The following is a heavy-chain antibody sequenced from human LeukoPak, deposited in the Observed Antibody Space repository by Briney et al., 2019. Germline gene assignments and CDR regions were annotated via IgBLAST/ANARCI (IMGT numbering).Heavy chain of an antibody. V-gene: IGHV4-30-4*01. D-gene: IGHD3-10*01. Sequence: SETLSLTCTVSGGSISSGDYYWSWIRQPPGKGLEWIGYIYYGGSTYYNPSLKSRVTISVDTSKNQFSLKLSSVTAADTAVYYCARAEEGTYYYGSGSDWGQGTLVTVSS. CDR2: IYYGGST. CDR3: ARAEEGTYYYGSGSD. CDR1: GGSISSGDYY. J-gene: IGHJ4*02.